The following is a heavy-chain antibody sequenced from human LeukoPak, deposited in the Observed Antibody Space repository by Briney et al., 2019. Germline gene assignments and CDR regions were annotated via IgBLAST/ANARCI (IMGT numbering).Heavy chain of an antibody. CDR1: GYTFTSYD. Sequence: GASVKVSCKASGYTFTSYDINWVRQATGQGLEWMGWMNPNSDNTGYAQKFQGRVTMTRNTSISTAYMELSSLRSEDTAVYYCARVRRVGDWDFGVVIPRNYYYYMDVWGKGTTVTVSS. V-gene: IGHV1-8*01. CDR3: ARVRRVGDWDFGVVIPRNYYYYMDV. J-gene: IGHJ6*03. D-gene: IGHD3-3*01. CDR2: MNPNSDNT.